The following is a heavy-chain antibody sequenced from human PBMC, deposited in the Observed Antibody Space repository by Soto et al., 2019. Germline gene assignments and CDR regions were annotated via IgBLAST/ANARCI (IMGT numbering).Heavy chain of an antibody. CDR2: IKQDGNEK. J-gene: IGHJ4*02. D-gene: IGHD2-15*01. Sequence: GVLRLSCAASGFTFSSYWMSWVRQAPGKGLEWVANIKQDGNEKYYVDSVKGRFTISRDNAKNSLYLQMNSLRAEDTAVYYCARAGPIAEMGYWGQGTLVTVSS. CDR3: ARAGPIAEMGY. V-gene: IGHV3-7*01. CDR1: GFTFSSYW.